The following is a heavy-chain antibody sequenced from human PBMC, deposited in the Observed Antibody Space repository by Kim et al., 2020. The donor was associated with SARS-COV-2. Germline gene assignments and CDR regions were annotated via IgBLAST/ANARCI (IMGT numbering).Heavy chain of an antibody. CDR2: IWYDGSNK. CDR3: ARDLVVVVPAIVYYGMDV. V-gene: IGHV3-33*01. Sequence: GGSLRLSCAASGFTFSSYGMHWVRQAPGKGLEWVAVIWYDGSNKYYADSVKGRFTISRDNSKNTLYLQMNSLRAEDTAVYYCARDLVVVVPAIVYYGMDVWGQGTTVTVSS. CDR1: GFTFSSYG. D-gene: IGHD2-2*01. J-gene: IGHJ6*02.